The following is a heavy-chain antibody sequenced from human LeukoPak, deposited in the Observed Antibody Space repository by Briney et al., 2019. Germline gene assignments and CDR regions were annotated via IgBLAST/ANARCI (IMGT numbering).Heavy chain of an antibody. CDR2: ISGDGGST. CDR3: AKAVGYSYGVDFDY. CDR1: GFTFDDYA. D-gene: IGHD5-18*01. J-gene: IGHJ4*02. Sequence: GGSLRLSCAASGFTFDDYAMHWVRQVPGKGLEWVSLISGDGGSTYYADSVKGRFTISRDNSKNSLYLQMNSLRTEDTALYYCAKAVGYSYGVDFDYWGQGTLVTVSS. V-gene: IGHV3-43*02.